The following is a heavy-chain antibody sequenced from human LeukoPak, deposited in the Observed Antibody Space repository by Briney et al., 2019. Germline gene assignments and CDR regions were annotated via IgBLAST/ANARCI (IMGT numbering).Heavy chain of an antibody. Sequence: GASVRVSCKASGYTFTSYGISWVRQAPGQGLEWMGWISAYNGNTNYAQKLQGRVTMTTDTSTSTAYMELRSLRSDGTAVYYCARDFLYSGREYYFDYWGQGTLVTVSS. CDR1: GYTFTSYG. D-gene: IGHD1-26*01. CDR2: ISAYNGNT. CDR3: ARDFLYSGREYYFDY. V-gene: IGHV1-18*01. J-gene: IGHJ4*02.